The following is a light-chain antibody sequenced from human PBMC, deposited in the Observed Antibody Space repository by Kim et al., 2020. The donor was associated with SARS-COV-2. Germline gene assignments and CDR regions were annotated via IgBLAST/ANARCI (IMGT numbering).Light chain of an antibody. V-gene: IGKV3-15*01. CDR1: QNINNN. J-gene: IGKJ1*01. CDR3: QQSNNWPRT. Sequence: EIVMTQSPATLSVSPGEGATLSCRASQNINNNLAWYQHKPGQAPSLLIYTASTRATGSPARFSGSGSGTEFTLTISSLQSEDFGVYYCQQSNNWPRTFGQGTKVDIK. CDR2: TAS.